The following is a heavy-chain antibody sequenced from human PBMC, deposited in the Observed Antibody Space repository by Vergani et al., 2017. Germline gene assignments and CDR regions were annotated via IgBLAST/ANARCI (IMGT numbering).Heavy chain of an antibody. CDR2: IYYSGST. D-gene: IGHD6-25*01. J-gene: IGHJ5*02. V-gene: IGHV4-39*01. CDR3: ARLAASLSWFDP. Sequence: QLQLQESGPGLVKPSETLSLTCTVSGGSISSSSYYWGWIRQPPGKGLEWIGSIYYSGSTYYNPSLKSRVTISVDTSKNQSSLKLSSVTAADTAVYYCARLAASLSWFDPWGQGTLVTVSS. CDR1: GGSISSSSYY.